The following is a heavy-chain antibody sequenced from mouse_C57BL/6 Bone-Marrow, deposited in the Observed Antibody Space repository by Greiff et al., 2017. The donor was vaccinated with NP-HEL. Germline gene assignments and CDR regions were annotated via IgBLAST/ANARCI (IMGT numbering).Heavy chain of an antibody. CDR2: IWSGGST. V-gene: IGHV2-2*01. D-gene: IGHD2-1*01. Sequence: VKLVESGPGLVQPSQSLSITCTVSGFSLTSYGVHWVRQSPGKGLEWLGVIWSGGSTDYNAAFISRLSISKDNSKSQVFFKMNSLQADDTAIYYCARNSGVTLDYYAMDYWGQGTSVTVSS. J-gene: IGHJ4*01. CDR3: ARNSGVTLDYYAMDY. CDR1: GFSLTSYG.